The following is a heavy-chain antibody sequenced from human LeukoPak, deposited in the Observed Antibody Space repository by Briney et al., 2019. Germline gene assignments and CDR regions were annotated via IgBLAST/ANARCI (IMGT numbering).Heavy chain of an antibody. CDR3: ARGLLTYYASGSPGGY. CDR1: GGSFSGYY. CDR2: INHSGST. Sequence: PSETLTLTCAVYGGSFSGYYWSWIRQPPGKGLDWIGEINHSGSTNYNPSLKSRVTISVDTSKNQFSLKLSSVTAADTAVYYCARGLLTYYASGSPGGYWGQGTLVTV. V-gene: IGHV4-34*01. J-gene: IGHJ4*02. D-gene: IGHD3-10*01.